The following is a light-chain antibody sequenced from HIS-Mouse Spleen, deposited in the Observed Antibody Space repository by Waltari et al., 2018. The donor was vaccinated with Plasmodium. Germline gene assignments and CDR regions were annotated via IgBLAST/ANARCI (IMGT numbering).Light chain of an antibody. V-gene: IGLV1-40*01. CDR2: VHS. CDR3: QSYDSSLSGSGV. Sequence: QSVLTQPPSVSGAPGQRVTISCTGSSSNIGAGYDVHWSQQLPGTAPKLLIYVHSNRPSGVPDRFSGSQSGTSASLVITGLQAEDEADYYCQSYDSSLSGSGVFGGGTKLTVL. CDR1: SSNIGAGYD. J-gene: IGLJ3*02.